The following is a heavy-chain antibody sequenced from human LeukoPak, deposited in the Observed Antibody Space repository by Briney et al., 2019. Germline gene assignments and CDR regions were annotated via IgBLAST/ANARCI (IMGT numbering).Heavy chain of an antibody. V-gene: IGHV3-30*03. CDR3: VGLWFGELFYFDY. Sequence: GGSLRLSCAASRFTFSSYGIHWVRQAPGKGLEWVAVISYDGSNKYYADSVKGRFTISRDNSKNTLDLQMNSLRAEDTAVYYCVGLWFGELFYFDYWGQGTLVTVSS. CDR2: ISYDGSNK. CDR1: RFTFSSYG. D-gene: IGHD3-10*01. J-gene: IGHJ4*02.